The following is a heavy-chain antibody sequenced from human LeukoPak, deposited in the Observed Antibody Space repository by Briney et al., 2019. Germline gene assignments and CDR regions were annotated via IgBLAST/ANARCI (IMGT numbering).Heavy chain of an antibody. CDR3: ATWAFYHNLDV. D-gene: IGHD2/OR15-2a*01. Sequence: GGSLRLSCAASGFTIGPYAMYWVRQGPGRGLEWVSVIKADGSGTFYADSVRGRFTTSRDNSRNSLYLQMNSLTSEDTALYYCATWAFYHNLDVWGQGTTVIVSS. V-gene: IGHV3-43*02. CDR2: IKADGSGT. CDR1: GFTIGPYA. J-gene: IGHJ6*02.